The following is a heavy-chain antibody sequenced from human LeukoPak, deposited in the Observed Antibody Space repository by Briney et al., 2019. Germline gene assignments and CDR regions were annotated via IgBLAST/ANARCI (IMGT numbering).Heavy chain of an antibody. V-gene: IGHV1-18*01. D-gene: IGHD3-10*01. CDR3: ARCRFGVSDPYYYYYGMDV. Sequence: ASVKVSCKASGYTFTSYGISWVRQAPGQGLEWMGWISAYNGNTNYAQKLQGRVTMTTDTSTSTAYMELRSLRSDDTAVYYCARCRFGVSDPYYYYYGMDVWGQGTTVTVSS. CDR1: GYTFTSYG. CDR2: ISAYNGNT. J-gene: IGHJ6*02.